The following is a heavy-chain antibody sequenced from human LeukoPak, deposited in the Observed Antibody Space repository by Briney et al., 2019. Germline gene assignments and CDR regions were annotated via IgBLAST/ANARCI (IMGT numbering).Heavy chain of an antibody. Sequence: PSVTLSLTCSVSFHSDTSYYWNWIPQAPGKGLEGIGDVPHDGTTNLTPSLRRRVIIAVDTAKNNISLRLTSVTAADTAVYYCARLDCYAAGCYNHWGRGTIVTVSS. CDR2: VPHDGTT. D-gene: IGHD2-15*01. J-gene: IGHJ4*02. CDR1: FHSDTSYY. V-gene: IGHV4-59*08. CDR3: ARLDCYAAGCYNH.